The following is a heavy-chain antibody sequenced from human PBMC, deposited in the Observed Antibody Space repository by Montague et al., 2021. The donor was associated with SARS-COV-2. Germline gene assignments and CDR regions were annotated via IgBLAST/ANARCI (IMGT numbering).Heavy chain of an antibody. J-gene: IGHJ4*02. Sequence: SLRLSCAASGFSFSSYDMNWVRQAPGKGLEWLSYISSRGDHIYYTDSVKGRFTVSRDNAGSSLFLQIDSLRVEDTAVYYCATDRRPDSDGSGSLDNWGQGTLVTVSS. CDR2: ISSRGDHI. CDR3: ATDRRPDSDGSGSLDN. V-gene: IGHV3-48*03. D-gene: IGHD3-10*01. CDR1: GFSFSSYD.